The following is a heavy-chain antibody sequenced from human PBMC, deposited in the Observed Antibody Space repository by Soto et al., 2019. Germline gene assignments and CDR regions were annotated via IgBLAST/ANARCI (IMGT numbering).Heavy chain of an antibody. CDR3: ATLPTYDSSGYDY. V-gene: IGHV5-51*01. CDR1: GYSFTNYW. CDR2: IYPGDSDT. J-gene: IGHJ4*02. D-gene: IGHD3-22*01. Sequence: GESLKISCKGSGYSFTNYWIGWVRQMPGKGLEWMGIIYPGDSDTRYSPSFQGQVTISADKSISTAYLQWSSLKASDTAMYYCATLPTYDSSGYDYWGQGTLVTVSS.